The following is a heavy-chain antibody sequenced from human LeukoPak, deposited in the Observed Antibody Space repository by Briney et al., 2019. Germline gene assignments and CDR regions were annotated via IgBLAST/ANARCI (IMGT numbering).Heavy chain of an antibody. D-gene: IGHD5-12*01. Sequence: GASVKVSCKVSGYTLTELSMHWVRQAPGKGLEWMGGFDPEDGETIYAQKFQGRVIMTEDTSTDTAYMELSSLRSEDTAVYYCATESIHSGHKTAYYYYMDVWGKGTTVTVSS. J-gene: IGHJ6*03. V-gene: IGHV1-24*01. CDR1: GYTLTELS. CDR2: FDPEDGET. CDR3: ATESIHSGHKTAYYYYMDV.